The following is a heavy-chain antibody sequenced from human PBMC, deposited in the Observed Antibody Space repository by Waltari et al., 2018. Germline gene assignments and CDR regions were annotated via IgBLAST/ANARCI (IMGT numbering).Heavy chain of an antibody. J-gene: IGHJ4*02. CDR2: ISSSSSYI. V-gene: IGHV3-21*01. CDR1: GLTFRSYS. D-gene: IGHD1-26*01. Sequence: EVQLVESGGGLVKPGGSLRLSCAASGLTFRSYSMNWVRQAPGKGREWVSSISSSSSYIYYADSVKGRFTISRDNAKNSLYLQMNSRRAEDTAGYYCARESGSFRIWGQGTLVTVSS. CDR3: ARESGSFRI.